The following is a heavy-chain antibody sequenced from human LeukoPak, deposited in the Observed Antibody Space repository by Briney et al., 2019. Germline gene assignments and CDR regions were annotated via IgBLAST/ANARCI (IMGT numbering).Heavy chain of an antibody. J-gene: IGHJ4*02. D-gene: IGHD3-22*01. CDR2: INHGGST. Sequence: SETLSLTCAVYGGSFSGYYWNWIRQPPGKGLEWIGEINHGGSTNYNPSLKSRVTISIDTSKNQFSLKLSSVTAADTAVYYCASRVGPYDSSGYYFDYWGQGTLVTVSS. CDR3: ASRVGPYDSSGYYFDY. CDR1: GGSFSGYY. V-gene: IGHV4-34*01.